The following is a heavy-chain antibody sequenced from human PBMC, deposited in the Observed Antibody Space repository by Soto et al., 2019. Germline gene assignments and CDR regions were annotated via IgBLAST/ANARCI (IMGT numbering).Heavy chain of an antibody. V-gene: IGHV1-2*02. J-gene: IGHJ6*02. CDR3: AIAARYYYYYYGMDV. Sequence: ASVKVSCKTSGYTFTGYYIYWVRQAPGQGLEWMGWINPHSGGTDSSQKFQGRVTMTRDTSISTAYMELSRLRSGDTAVYYCAIAARYYYYYYGMDVWGQGTTVTVSS. D-gene: IGHD6-6*01. CDR2: INPHSGGT. CDR1: GYTFTGYY.